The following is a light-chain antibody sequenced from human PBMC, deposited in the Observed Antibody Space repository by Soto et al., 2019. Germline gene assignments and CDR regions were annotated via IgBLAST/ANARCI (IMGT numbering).Light chain of an antibody. CDR2: DVT. J-gene: IGLJ1*01. CDR3: SSYTSISTYV. V-gene: IGLV2-14*01. Sequence: QSALTQPASVSGSPGQSITISCTGTSSDVVGYNFVSWYQQHPDKAPKLMIYDVTNRPSGVSNRFSGSKSGNTASLTISGLQAEDEADYYGSSYTSISTYVFGTGTKVTVL. CDR1: SSDVVGYNF.